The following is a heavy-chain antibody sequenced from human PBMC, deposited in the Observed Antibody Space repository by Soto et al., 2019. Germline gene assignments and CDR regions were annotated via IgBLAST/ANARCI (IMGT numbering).Heavy chain of an antibody. CDR2: IYSGGST. Sequence: GGSLRLSCAASGFTVSSNYVSWVRQAPGKGLEWVSVIYSGGSTYYADSVKGRFTISRDNSKNTLYLQMNSLRAEDTAVYYCARSIDYGDGDFLASGMDVWGQGTTVTVSS. CDR3: ARSIDYGDGDFLASGMDV. CDR1: GFTVSSNY. D-gene: IGHD4-17*01. J-gene: IGHJ6*02. V-gene: IGHV3-53*01.